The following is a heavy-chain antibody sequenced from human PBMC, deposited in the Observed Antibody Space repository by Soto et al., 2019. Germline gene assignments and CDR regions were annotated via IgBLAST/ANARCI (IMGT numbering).Heavy chain of an antibody. CDR1: GLTFSSYA. CDR2: ISGSGGST. V-gene: IGHV3-23*01. Sequence: GGSLRLSCAASGLTFSSYAMSWVRQAPGKGLEGVSAISGSGGSTYYADSVKSRFTISRDNSKNLMYLQMNSLRADDTAVYFCARRRGPLLKDAFDIWGQGTMVTV. CDR3: ARRRGPLLKDAFDI. J-gene: IGHJ3*02. D-gene: IGHD2-15*01.